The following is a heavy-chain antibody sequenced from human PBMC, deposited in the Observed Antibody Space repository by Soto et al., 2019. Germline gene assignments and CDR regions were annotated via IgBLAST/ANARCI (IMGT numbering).Heavy chain of an antibody. J-gene: IGHJ3*02. D-gene: IGHD3-22*01. Sequence: ASVKVSCKASGYTFTSYAMHWVRQAPGQRLEWMGWINAGNGNTKYSQKFQGRVTITRDTSASTAYMELSSLRSEDTAVYYCARDXIGHDSSGYPILGAFDIWGQGTMVTVSS. V-gene: IGHV1-3*01. CDR3: ARDXIGHDSSGYPILGAFDI. CDR2: INAGNGNT. CDR1: GYTFTSYA.